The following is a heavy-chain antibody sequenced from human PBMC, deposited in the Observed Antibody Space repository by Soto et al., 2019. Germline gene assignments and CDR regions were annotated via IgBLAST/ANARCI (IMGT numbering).Heavy chain of an antibody. CDR1: GGTFSSYA. Sequence: QVQLVQSGAEVKKPGSSVKVSCKASGGTFSSYAISWVRQAPGQGLEWMGGVIPISGTANYAQKFQGRVTITADESTSTAYIELISLRSEDTAVYYCARSQGSSTSLEIYYYYYYGMDVWGQGTTVTVSS. CDR3: ARSQGSSTSLEIYYYYYYGMDV. D-gene: IGHD2-2*01. CDR2: VIPISGTA. V-gene: IGHV1-69*01. J-gene: IGHJ6*02.